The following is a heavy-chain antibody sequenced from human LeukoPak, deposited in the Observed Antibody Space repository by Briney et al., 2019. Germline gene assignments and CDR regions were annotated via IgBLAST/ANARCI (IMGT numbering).Heavy chain of an antibody. V-gene: IGHV3-21*01. J-gene: IGHJ1*01. CDR3: ARDWPTIAAAGTIPEYFQH. D-gene: IGHD6-13*01. CDR1: GFTFSSYS. CDR2: INSSSSYI. Sequence: SGGSLRLSCAASGFTFSSYSMNWVRQAPGKGLEWVSSINSSSSYIYYADSVKGRFTISRDNAKNSLYLQMNSLRAEDTAVYYCARDWPTIAAAGTIPEYFQHWGQGTLVTVSS.